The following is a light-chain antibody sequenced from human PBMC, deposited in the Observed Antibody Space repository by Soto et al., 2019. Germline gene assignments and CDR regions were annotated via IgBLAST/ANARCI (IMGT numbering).Light chain of an antibody. J-gene: IGKJ1*01. CDR1: QSVSSSY. V-gene: IGKV3-20*01. Sequence: EIVLTQSPGTLSLSPGXRXXLXXXASQSVSSSYXAWYQQKPGQAPRLLIYGASSRATGIPDRFSGSGSGTDFTLTISRLEPEDFAVYYCQQYGSSPPWTFGQGTKVEIK. CDR3: QQYGSSPPWT. CDR2: GAS.